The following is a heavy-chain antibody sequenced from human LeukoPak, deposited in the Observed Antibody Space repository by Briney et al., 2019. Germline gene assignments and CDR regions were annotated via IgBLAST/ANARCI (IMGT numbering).Heavy chain of an antibody. CDR3: AKGATGKYFYYLDY. J-gene: IGHJ4*02. V-gene: IGHV3-23*01. CDR1: GFPFSNYA. D-gene: IGHD7-27*01. Sequence: GSLELSCVASGFPFSNYAMGWVRPAPGKGLGWVSAIGGTGDNTYYADSVKGRFTLSRDNFKNTLYLQMNSLRAEDTAVYYCAKGATGKYFYYLDYWGQGSLVTVSS. CDR2: IGGTGDNT.